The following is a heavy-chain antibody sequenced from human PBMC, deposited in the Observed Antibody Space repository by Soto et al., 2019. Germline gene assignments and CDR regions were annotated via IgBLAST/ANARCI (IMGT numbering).Heavy chain of an antibody. D-gene: IGHD2-2*01. CDR1: GFTFSSYW. CDR3: ARDGGTYCSSTSCYLSWFDP. CDR2: IKQDGSEK. V-gene: IGHV3-7*01. J-gene: IGHJ5*02. Sequence: EVQLVESGGGLVQPGGSLRLSCAASGFTFSSYWMNWVRQAPGKGLEWVANIKQDGSEKYYVDSVKGRFTISRDNAKNSLYLQMNSLRAEDTAVYYCARDGGTYCSSTSCYLSWFDPWGQGTLVTVSS.